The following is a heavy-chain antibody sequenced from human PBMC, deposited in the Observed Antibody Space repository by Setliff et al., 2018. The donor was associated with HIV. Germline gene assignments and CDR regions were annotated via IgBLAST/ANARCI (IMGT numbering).Heavy chain of an antibody. CDR2: INPNSGDT. Sequence: ASVKVSCKASGYIFTVYIMHWVRQAPGQGLEWMGWINPNSGDTKYSQHFEGRVTMTRDQSISTAYMELNRLGSDDTAVYYCARVRLGYNDLTPPRYTHALGYWGQGTLVPSPQ. D-gene: IGHD6-25*01. J-gene: IGHJ4*02. CDR1: GYIFTVYI. CDR3: ARVRLGYNDLTPPRYTHALGY. V-gene: IGHV1-2*02.